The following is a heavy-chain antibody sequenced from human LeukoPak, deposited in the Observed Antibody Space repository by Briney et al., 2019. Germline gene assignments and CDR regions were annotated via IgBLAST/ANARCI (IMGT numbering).Heavy chain of an antibody. D-gene: IGHD6-19*01. CDR3: AKAGSSGRQKLGSWFDP. CDR1: GFTFSSYV. J-gene: IGHJ5*02. Sequence: GGSLRLSCAASGFTFSSYVMHWVRQAPGKGLEWVAVISYDGSNKYYADSVKGRFTISRDNSKNTLYLQMNSLRAEDTAVYYCAKAGSSGRQKLGSWFDPWGQGTLVTVSS. CDR2: ISYDGSNK. V-gene: IGHV3-30*18.